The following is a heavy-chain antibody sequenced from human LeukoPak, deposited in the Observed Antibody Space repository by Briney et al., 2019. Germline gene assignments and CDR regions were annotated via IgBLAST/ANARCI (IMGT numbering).Heavy chain of an antibody. CDR1: GGSISSYY. CDR3: ARERYYYGSGSYRTNWFDP. V-gene: IGHV4-4*07. D-gene: IGHD3-10*01. Sequence: SGTLSLTCTVSGGSISSYYWSWIRQPAGKGLEWIGRIYTSGSTNYNPSLKSRVTMSVDTSKNQFSLKLSSVTAADTAVYYCARERYYYGSGSYRTNWFDPWGQGTLVTVSS. J-gene: IGHJ5*02. CDR2: IYTSGST.